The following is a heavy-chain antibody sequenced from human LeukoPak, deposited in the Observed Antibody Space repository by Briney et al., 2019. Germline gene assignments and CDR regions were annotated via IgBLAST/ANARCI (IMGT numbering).Heavy chain of an antibody. D-gene: IGHD5-24*01. J-gene: IGHJ4*02. CDR2: IKQDGSEK. Sequence: GGSLRLSCAASGFTFSYAWMSWVRQAPGKGLEWVANIKQDGSEKDYVDSVKGRFTISRDNAKNSLYLQMNSLRAEETAVYYCARALGWLPENYWGQGTLVTVSS. CDR3: ARALGWLPENY. CDR1: GFTFSYAW. V-gene: IGHV3-7*01.